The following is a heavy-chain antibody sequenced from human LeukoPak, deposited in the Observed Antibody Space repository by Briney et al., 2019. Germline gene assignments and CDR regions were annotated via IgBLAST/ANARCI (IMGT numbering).Heavy chain of an antibody. V-gene: IGHV4-34*01. CDR3: ARGRRDGYTNGGYYFDY. D-gene: IGHD5-24*01. CDR2: INHSGST. CDR1: GGSFSGYY. Sequence: PSETLSLTCAVYGGSFSGYYWSWIRQPPGKGLEWIGEINHSGSTNYNPSLKSRVTISVDTSKNQFSLKLSSVTAADTAVYYCARGRRDGYTNGGYYFDYWGQGTLVTVSS. J-gene: IGHJ4*02.